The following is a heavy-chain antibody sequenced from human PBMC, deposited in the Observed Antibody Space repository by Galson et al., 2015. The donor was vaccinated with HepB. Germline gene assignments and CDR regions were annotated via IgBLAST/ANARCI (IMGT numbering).Heavy chain of an antibody. CDR3: ARSDFGRGYWYFDL. J-gene: IGHJ2*01. Sequence: SLRLSCAVSGFTFSSSSMNWVRQAPGKGLEWVSYISSTSTTIYYADSVKGRFTISRDDAKSSLYLQVNSLRAEDTAVYYCARSDFGRGYWYFDLWGRGTLVTVSS. CDR2: ISSTSTTI. D-gene: IGHD3-10*01. CDR1: GFTFSSSS. V-gene: IGHV3-48*01.